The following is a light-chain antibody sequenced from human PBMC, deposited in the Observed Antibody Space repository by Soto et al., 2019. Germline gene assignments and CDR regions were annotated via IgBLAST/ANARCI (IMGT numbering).Light chain of an antibody. Sequence: QSVLTQPPSVSGAPGQRVTISCTGSSSNIGAGYDVHGYQQLPVTAPKLLIYGNSNRPSGVPDRFSGSKSGTSASLAITGLQAEDEADYYCQSYDSSLSGYVFGTGTKLTVL. CDR3: QSYDSSLSGYV. J-gene: IGLJ1*01. CDR2: GNS. CDR1: SSNIGAGYD. V-gene: IGLV1-40*01.